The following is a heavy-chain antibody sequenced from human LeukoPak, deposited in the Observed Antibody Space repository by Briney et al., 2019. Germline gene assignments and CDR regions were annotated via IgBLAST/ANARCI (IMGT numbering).Heavy chain of an antibody. CDR1: GGSISSSSYY. CDR3: ARPSIAVAGHFFDY. CDR2: IYYSGST. Sequence: PSETLSLTCTVSGGSISSSSYYWGWIRQPPGKGLEWIGSIYYSGSTYYNPSLKSRVTISVDTSKNQFSLKLSSVTAADTAVYYCARPSIAVAGHFFDYWGQGTLVTVSS. J-gene: IGHJ4*02. V-gene: IGHV4-39*01. D-gene: IGHD6-19*01.